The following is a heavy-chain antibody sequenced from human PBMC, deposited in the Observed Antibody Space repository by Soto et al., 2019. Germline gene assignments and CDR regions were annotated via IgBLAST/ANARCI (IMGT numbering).Heavy chain of an antibody. CDR3: ARYFAYYYDSSGYESLSFDP. V-gene: IGHV1-18*01. CDR2: ISAYNGNT. CDR1: GYTFTSYG. D-gene: IGHD3-22*01. Sequence: VASVKVSCKASGYTFTSYGISWVRQAPGQGLEWMGWISAYNGNTNYAQKLQGRVTMTTDTSTSTAYMELRSLRSDDTAVYYCARYFAYYYDSSGYESLSFDPWGQGTLVTVSS. J-gene: IGHJ5*02.